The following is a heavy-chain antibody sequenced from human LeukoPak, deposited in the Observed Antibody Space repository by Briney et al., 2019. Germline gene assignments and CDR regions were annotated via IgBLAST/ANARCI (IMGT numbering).Heavy chain of an antibody. D-gene: IGHD6-19*01. J-gene: IGHJ5*02. V-gene: IGHV1-3*01. CDR3: ARGAPIRVAVAATFDP. CDR1: GFNFITYT. CDR2: INAANGNT. Sequence: ASVKVSCKTSGFNFITYTMHWVRQAPGQRLEWMGWINAANGNTQYSQKFRGRVTITRDTSASTAYMELSSLRSEDTAVYYCARGAPIRVAVAATFDPWGQGTLVTAPS.